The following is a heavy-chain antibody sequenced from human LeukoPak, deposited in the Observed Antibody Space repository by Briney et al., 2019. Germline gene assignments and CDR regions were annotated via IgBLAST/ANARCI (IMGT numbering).Heavy chain of an antibody. D-gene: IGHD3-10*01. CDR2: ISSSSSYI. J-gene: IGHJ6*03. CDR3: ARDMLYGQAYYYGSGSYYDYYYYYMDV. Sequence: GGSLRLSCAASGFTFSSYSMNWVRQAPGKGLEWVSSISSSSSYIYYADSVKGRFTISRDNAKNSLYLQMNSLRAEDTAVYYCARDMLYGQAYYYGSGSYYDYYYYYMDVWGKGTTVTVSS. V-gene: IGHV3-21*01. CDR1: GFTFSSYS.